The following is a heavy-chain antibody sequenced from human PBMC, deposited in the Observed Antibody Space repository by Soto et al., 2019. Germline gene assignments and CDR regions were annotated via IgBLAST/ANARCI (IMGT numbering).Heavy chain of an antibody. J-gene: IGHJ6*02. D-gene: IGHD6-19*01. V-gene: IGHV1-2*04. CDR1: GYTLTGSY. CDR3: ARDPGYSSGWSPYYYYGMDV. CDR2: INPNSGGT. Sequence: AAVKVSCKASGYTLTGSYMRWVRQAPGQGREWRGWINPNSGGTNYAQKFQGWVTMTRDTSISTAYMELSRLRSDDTAVYYCARDPGYSSGWSPYYYYGMDVWGQGTTVTVS.